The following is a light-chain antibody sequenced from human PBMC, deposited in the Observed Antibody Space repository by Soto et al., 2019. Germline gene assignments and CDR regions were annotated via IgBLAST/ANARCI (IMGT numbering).Light chain of an antibody. CDR3: QKYNSAPLT. CDR2: AAS. Sequence: DIQMTQSPSSLSASVGDRVTITCRASQGISNDLAWYQQKPGKVPKLLIYAASTLQSGVPSRVSGSGSGTDFTLTISSLQPEDVATYYCQKYNSAPLTFGGGTKVEIK. V-gene: IGKV1-27*01. J-gene: IGKJ4*01. CDR1: QGISND.